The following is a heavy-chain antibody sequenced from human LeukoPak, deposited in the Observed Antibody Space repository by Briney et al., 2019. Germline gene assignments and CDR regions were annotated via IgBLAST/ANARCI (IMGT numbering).Heavy chain of an antibody. J-gene: IGHJ4*02. Sequence: GGSLRLSCAASGFTFSDYSMNWVRQAPGKGLEWVSSISFTSSFVYYADSVKGRFTISRDNAKNSLYLQMNSLRAEDTAVYYCASERLVVRGVTGYFDYWGQGTLVTVSS. CDR3: ASERLVVRGVTGYFDY. CDR1: GFTFSDYS. D-gene: IGHD3-10*01. V-gene: IGHV3-21*01. CDR2: ISFTSSFV.